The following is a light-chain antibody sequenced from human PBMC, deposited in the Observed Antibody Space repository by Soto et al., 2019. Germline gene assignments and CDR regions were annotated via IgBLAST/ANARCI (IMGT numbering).Light chain of an antibody. CDR1: NLGSES. V-gene: IGLV3-21*02. CDR2: DDS. CDR3: QVWDSSGDLRVV. Sequence: SYELTQPPAASVAPGQTARITCVGNNLGSESVHWYQQKPGQAPVLVVYDDSARPSGIPERFSGSNSGDTATLTISRVAAGDEADYYCQVWDSSGDLRVVFGGGTQLTVL. J-gene: IGLJ2*01.